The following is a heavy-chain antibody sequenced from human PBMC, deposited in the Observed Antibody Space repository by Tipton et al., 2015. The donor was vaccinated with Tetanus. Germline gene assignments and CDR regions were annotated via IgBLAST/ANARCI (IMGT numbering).Heavy chain of an antibody. V-gene: IGHV3-23*01. J-gene: IGHJ2*01. Sequence: SLRLSCAASGFTFSSYDLIWVRQAPGKGLEWVSSITADGGGTYYADSGNGRFTISRDNSRNMGYLQMNSRRADDTAVYFCTKDLRPNVGFDLWGRGTLVTVSS. CDR3: TKDLRPNVGFDL. CDR1: GFTFSSYD. D-gene: IGHD3-16*01. CDR2: ITADGGGT.